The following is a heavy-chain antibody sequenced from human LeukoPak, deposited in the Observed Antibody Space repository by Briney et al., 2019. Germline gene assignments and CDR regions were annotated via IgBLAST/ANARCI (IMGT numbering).Heavy chain of an antibody. CDR2: FNPDSGGT. Sequence: ASVKVCCKAAGYTFTSSGISRVRQAPGQGLGWMGWFNPDSGGTNYAQKFQGRVTMTRYTSISTAYLELSRLRSDDTAVYYCATDDCGDYGVEWGQGTLVTVSS. D-gene: IGHD4-17*01. CDR1: GYTFTSSG. CDR3: ATDDCGDYGVE. J-gene: IGHJ4*02. V-gene: IGHV1-2*02.